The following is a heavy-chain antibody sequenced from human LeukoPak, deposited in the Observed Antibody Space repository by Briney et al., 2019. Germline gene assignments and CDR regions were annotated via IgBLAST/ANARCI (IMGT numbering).Heavy chain of an antibody. D-gene: IGHD1-26*01. CDR2: IWYDGSNK. CDR1: GFTFSSYG. Sequence: PGRSLRLSCAASGFTFSSYGMHWVRQAPGKGLEWVAVIWYDGSNKYYADSVKGRFTISRDNAKNSLYLQMNSLRAEDTAVYYCAREPTVTRTYSGSYYAFDYWGQGTLVTVSS. CDR3: AREPTVTRTYSGSYYAFDY. J-gene: IGHJ4*02. V-gene: IGHV3-33*01.